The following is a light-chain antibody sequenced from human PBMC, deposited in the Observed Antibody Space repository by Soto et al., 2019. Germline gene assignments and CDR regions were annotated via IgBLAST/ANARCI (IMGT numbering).Light chain of an antibody. CDR1: QTISSW. Sequence: DIQMTQSPSTLSGSVGDRVTITCRASQTISSWLAWYQQKPGKAPKLLIYKASTLKSGVPSRFSGSGSGTEFSLTITSLQPEDFATYYCHQSYDIPTFGQGTRLEN. CDR3: HQSYDIPT. CDR2: KAS. V-gene: IGKV1-5*03. J-gene: IGKJ5*01.